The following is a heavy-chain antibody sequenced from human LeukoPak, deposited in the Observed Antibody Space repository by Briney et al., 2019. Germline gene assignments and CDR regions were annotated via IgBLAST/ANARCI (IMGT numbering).Heavy chain of an antibody. CDR1: GFTFTSYA. J-gene: IGHJ4*02. Sequence: PGGSLRLSCAASGFTFTSYAMSWVRQAPGKGLEWVSAISGSGGSTYYADSVKGRFTISRDSSKSTLYLQMNSLRAEDTAIYYCAKNTDGLAITTAGYWGQGTLVTVSS. CDR2: ISGSGGST. CDR3: AKNTDGLAITTAGY. D-gene: IGHD6-13*01. V-gene: IGHV3-23*01.